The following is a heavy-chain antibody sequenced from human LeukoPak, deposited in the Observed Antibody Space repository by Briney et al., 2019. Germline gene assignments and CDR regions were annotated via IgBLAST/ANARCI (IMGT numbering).Heavy chain of an antibody. V-gene: IGHV3-21*01. CDR2: ISSSSSYI. Sequence: GGSLRLSCTASGFTFGDYAMSWVRQAPGKGLEWVSSISSSSSYIYYADSVKGRFTISRDNAKNSLYLQMNSLRAEDTAVYYCARYCGGDCYPPIYYYYGMDVWGQGTTVTVSS. D-gene: IGHD2-21*02. CDR1: GFTFGDYA. CDR3: ARYCGGDCYPPIYYYYGMDV. J-gene: IGHJ6*02.